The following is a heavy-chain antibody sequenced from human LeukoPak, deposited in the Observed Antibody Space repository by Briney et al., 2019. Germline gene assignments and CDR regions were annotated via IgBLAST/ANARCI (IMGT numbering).Heavy chain of an antibody. J-gene: IGHJ4*02. CDR1: GFTFYSYA. D-gene: IGHD6-19*01. CDR2: ISGSGGST. V-gene: IGHV3-23*01. CDR3: AKYNSDWYDDY. Sequence: GGSLRLSCAASGFTFYSYAMTWVRQAPGKGLEWVSAISGSGGSTYYPDSVKGRFTISRDDSKNTLYLQMSSLRAEDTALYYCAKYNSDWYDDYWGQGTLVTVSS.